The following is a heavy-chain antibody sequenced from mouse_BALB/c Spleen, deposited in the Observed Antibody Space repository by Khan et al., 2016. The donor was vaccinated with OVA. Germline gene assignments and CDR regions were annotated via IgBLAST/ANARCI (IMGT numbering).Heavy chain of an antibody. CDR2: ISYSGST. J-gene: IGHJ2*01. CDR3: ARTARIKY. D-gene: IGHD1-2*01. CDR1: GYSITSGYG. V-gene: IGHV3-1*02. Sequence: EVELVESGPGLVQPSQSLSLTCTVTGYSITSGYGWYLIRQFPGNKLEWMGYISYSGSTNYNPSLKSRISITRDTSKNQFFLQLNSVTTEDTATYYCARTARIKYWGQGTTLTVSS.